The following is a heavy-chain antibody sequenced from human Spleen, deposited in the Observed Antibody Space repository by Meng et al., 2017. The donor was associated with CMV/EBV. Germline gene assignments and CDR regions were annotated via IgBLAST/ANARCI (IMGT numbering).Heavy chain of an antibody. V-gene: IGHV3-23*01. J-gene: IGHJ6*02. CDR3: ARSPIRADV. CDR1: GFTFNIYA. Sequence: GESLKISCAASGFTFNIYAMTWVRQAPGKGLEWVSTLNSGDSETHYADSVRGRFTISRDDSKNTLYLQMHSLRAEDTAVYYCARSPIRADVWGQGTTVTVSS. CDR2: LNSGDSET.